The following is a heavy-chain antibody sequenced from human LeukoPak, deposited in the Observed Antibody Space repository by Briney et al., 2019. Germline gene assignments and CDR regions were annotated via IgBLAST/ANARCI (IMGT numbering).Heavy chain of an antibody. CDR3: ARGKDSSSWYNFDY. V-gene: IGHV3-7*04. CDR1: GFTFSSNW. J-gene: IGHJ4*02. CDR2: IKKDGSEK. D-gene: IGHD6-13*01. Sequence: GGSLRLSCVASGFTFSSNWMSWVRQAPGKGLEWVANIKKDGSEKYYVDSVKGRFTISRDNAKNSLSLQMNSLRAEDTAVYYCARGKDSSSWYNFDYWGQGILVTVSS.